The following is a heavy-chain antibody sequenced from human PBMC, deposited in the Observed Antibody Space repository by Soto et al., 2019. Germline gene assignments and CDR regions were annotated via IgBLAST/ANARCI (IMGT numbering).Heavy chain of an antibody. CDR2: ISWNSGSI. J-gene: IGHJ6*02. CDR3: AKDIAHRSQYYYYGMDV. Sequence: EVQLVESGGGLVQPGRSLRLSCAASGFTFDDYAMHWVRQAPGKGLEWVSGISWNSGSIGYADSVKGRFTISRDNAKNSLYLQMNSLRAEDTALYYCAKDIAHRSQYYYYGMDVWGQGTTVTVSS. CDR1: GFTFDDYA. V-gene: IGHV3-9*01. D-gene: IGHD3-3*02.